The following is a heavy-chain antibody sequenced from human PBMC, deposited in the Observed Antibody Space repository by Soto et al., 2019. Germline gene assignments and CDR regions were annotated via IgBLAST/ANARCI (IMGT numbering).Heavy chain of an antibody. CDR2: IYQSGNT. J-gene: IGHJ4*02. D-gene: IGHD2-15*01. CDR3: ARVMGVASGGPLAY. Sequence: QVQLQESGPGLVKPSGTLSLTCAVSGGSISTNNWWSWVRRPPGKGREWIGEIYQSGNTNYNSSLKSRVTISIDKSRNAFSLNVRSVTAADTAVYYCARVMGVASGGPLAYWGQGALVSVSS. CDR1: GGSISTNNW. V-gene: IGHV4-4*02.